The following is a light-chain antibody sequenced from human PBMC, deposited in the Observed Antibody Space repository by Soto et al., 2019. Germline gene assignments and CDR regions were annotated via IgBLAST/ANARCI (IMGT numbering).Light chain of an antibody. CDR1: QGIGND. Sequence: DIQMTQSPSSLSASVGDRVTITCRASQGIGNDLGWYQEKPGQAPKRLIYAASSLQSWVPSRFGGSGSGTEFTLTIRSLQPEDLATYYCLQYKSYPWTFGQGTNVEIK. CDR2: AAS. CDR3: LQYKSYPWT. V-gene: IGKV1-17*01. J-gene: IGKJ1*01.